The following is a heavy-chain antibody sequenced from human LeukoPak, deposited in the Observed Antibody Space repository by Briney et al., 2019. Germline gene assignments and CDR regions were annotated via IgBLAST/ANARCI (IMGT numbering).Heavy chain of an antibody. CDR3: ARGSGIAVAGTFDY. CDR1: GGSFSVYY. V-gene: IGHV4-34*01. Sequence: PSETLSLTCAVYGGSFSVYYWSWIRQPPGKGLEWIGEINHSGSTNYNPSLKSRVTISVDTSKNQFSLKLSSVTAADTAVYYCARGSGIAVAGTFDYWGQGTLVTVSS. J-gene: IGHJ4*02. CDR2: INHSGST. D-gene: IGHD6-19*01.